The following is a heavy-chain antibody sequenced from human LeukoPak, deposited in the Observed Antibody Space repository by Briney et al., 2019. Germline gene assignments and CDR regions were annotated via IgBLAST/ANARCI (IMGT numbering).Heavy chain of an antibody. CDR3: ARVASSSWYNWFDP. CDR1: GGSISSYY. D-gene: IGHD6-13*01. V-gene: IGHV4-59*01. J-gene: IGHJ5*02. CDR2: VYYSGST. Sequence: SETLSLTCTVSGGSISSYYWSWIRQPPGKGLEWIGYVYYSGSTNYNPSLKSRVTIPVDTSKNQFSLKLSSVTAADTAVYYCARVASSSWYNWFDPWGQGTLVTVSS.